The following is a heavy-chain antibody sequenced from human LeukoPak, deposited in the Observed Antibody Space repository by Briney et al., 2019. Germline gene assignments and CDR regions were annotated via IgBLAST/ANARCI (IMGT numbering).Heavy chain of an antibody. CDR3: TRDSALLGVAFDL. Sequence: GGSLRLSCAASGFTFSSYAMSWVRQAPGKGLEWVSGIIGSGGSTDFADSAKGRFTISRDNSKSTLFLQMNGLRAEDTAVYFCTRDSALLGVAFDLWGQGTVVTVSS. V-gene: IGHV3-23*01. D-gene: IGHD2-15*01. CDR1: GFTFSSYA. CDR2: IIGSGGST. J-gene: IGHJ3*01.